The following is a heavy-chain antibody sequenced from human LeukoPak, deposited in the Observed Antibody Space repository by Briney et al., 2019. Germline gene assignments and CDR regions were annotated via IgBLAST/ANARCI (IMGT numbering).Heavy chain of an antibody. CDR2: IWYDGSNK. J-gene: IGHJ5*02. CDR1: GFTFSSYG. V-gene: IGHV3-33*01. Sequence: GGSLRLSCAASGFTFSSYGMHWVRQAPGKGLEWVAVIWYDGSNKYYADSVKGRFTISRDNSKNTLYLQMNSPRAEDTAVYYCAREDRRRYWFDPWGQGTLVTVSS. CDR3: AREDRRRYWFDP.